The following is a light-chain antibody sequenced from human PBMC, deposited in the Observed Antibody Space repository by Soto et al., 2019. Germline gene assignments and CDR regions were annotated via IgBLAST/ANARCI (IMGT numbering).Light chain of an antibody. Sequence: QPASVSGSPGQAITISCTGSSSDVGGYNFVSWYQQHPGKVPKLMIYEVSNRPSGVSNRFSGSKSGNTASLTISGLQADDEADYYCSSYTTTSSWVFGGGTKVTVL. CDR2: EVS. CDR1: SSDVGGYNF. J-gene: IGLJ3*02. V-gene: IGLV2-14*01. CDR3: SSYTTTSSWV.